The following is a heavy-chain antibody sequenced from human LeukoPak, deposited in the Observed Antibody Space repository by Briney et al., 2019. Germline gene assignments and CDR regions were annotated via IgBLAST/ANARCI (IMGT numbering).Heavy chain of an antibody. CDR1: GGSFSGYY. CDR2: IYYSGST. CDR3: ARTRYYYNSRSYGAPYYFDY. D-gene: IGHD3-10*01. J-gene: IGHJ4*02. Sequence: SETLSLTCAVYGGSFSGYYWSWIRQPPAQGLEWIGSIYYSGSTYYNPSLKSRVTISVDTSKNQFSLKLSSVTAADTAVYYCARTRYYYNSRSYGAPYYFDYWGQGTLVTVSA. V-gene: IGHV4-34*01.